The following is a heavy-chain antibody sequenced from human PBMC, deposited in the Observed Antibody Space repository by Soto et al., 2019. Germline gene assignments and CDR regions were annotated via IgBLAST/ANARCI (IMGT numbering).Heavy chain of an antibody. V-gene: IGHV3-33*08. CDR3: ARDQRVATISPYYYYYYGMDV. CDR2: IWYDGSNK. D-gene: IGHD5-12*01. CDR1: GFTFSSYG. J-gene: IGHJ6*02. Sequence: GGSLRLSCAVSGFTFSSYGMHWVRQAPGKGLEWVAVIWYDGSNKYYADSVKGRFTISRDNSKNTLYLQMNSLRAEDTAVYYCARDQRVATISPYYYYYYGMDVWGQGTTVTVSS.